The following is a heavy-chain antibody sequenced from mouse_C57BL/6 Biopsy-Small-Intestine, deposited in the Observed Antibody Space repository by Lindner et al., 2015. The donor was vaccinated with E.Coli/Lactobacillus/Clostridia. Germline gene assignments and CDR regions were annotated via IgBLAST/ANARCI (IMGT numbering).Heavy chain of an antibody. Sequence: VQLQESGPVLVKPGASVKMSCKASGYTFTDYYMNWVKQSHGKSLEWIGVTNPYNGGTSYNQKFKGKATLTVDKSSSTAYMELNSLTSEDSAVYYCARSPADYWGQGTTLTVSS. CDR2: TNPYNGGT. CDR1: GYTFTDYY. V-gene: IGHV1-19*01. J-gene: IGHJ2*01. CDR3: ARSPADY.